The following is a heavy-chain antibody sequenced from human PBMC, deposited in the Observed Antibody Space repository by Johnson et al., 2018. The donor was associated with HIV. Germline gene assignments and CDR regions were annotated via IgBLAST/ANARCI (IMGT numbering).Heavy chain of an antibody. CDR2: ISFDGTLK. D-gene: IGHD3-22*01. CDR1: GLSFSNFG. J-gene: IGHJ3*01. V-gene: IGHV3-30*18. CDR3: AKGHSSGYPKDAFDL. Sequence: QVQLVESGGGVVQPGKSLTLSCVGSGLSFSNFGIHWVRQAPGTGPEWVAVISFDGTLKKYADSMKGRVTISRDNSKNTLYLQMNSLRTEDTAMYYCAKGHSSGYPKDAFDLWGQGTIVTVSS.